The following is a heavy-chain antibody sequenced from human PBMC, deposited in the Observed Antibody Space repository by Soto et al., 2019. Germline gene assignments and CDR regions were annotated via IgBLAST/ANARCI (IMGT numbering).Heavy chain of an antibody. CDR3: AKVVRPGIAAAVYYFDY. Sequence: GGSLRLSCAASGFTFSSYAMSWVRQAPGKGLEWVSAISGSGGSTYYADSVKGRFTISGDNSKNTLYLQMNSLRAEDTAVYYCAKVVRPGIAAAVYYFDYWGQGTLVTVS. CDR1: GFTFSSYA. CDR2: ISGSGGST. J-gene: IGHJ4*02. V-gene: IGHV3-23*01. D-gene: IGHD6-13*01.